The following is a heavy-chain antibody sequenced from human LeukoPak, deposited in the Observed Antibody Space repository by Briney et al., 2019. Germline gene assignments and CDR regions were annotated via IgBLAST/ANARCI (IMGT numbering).Heavy chain of an antibody. CDR1: GLTFSSYW. CDR3: ARGEYYYDGGY. CDR2: IKEDGSEK. Sequence: TGGSLRLSCAASGLTFSSYWVSWVRQAPGKGLEWVANIKEDGSEKNYVDSVKGRFTISRDNAKNSLYLQMNSLRAEDTAVYYCARGEYYYDGGYWGQGTLVTVSS. J-gene: IGHJ4*02. V-gene: IGHV3-7*05. D-gene: IGHD3-22*01.